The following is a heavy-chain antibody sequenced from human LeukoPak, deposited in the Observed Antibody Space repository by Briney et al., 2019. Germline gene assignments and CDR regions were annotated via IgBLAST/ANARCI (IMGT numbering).Heavy chain of an antibody. CDR2: IKQDGSEK. D-gene: IGHD3-22*01. J-gene: IGHJ4*02. V-gene: IGHV3-7*01. Sequence: GGSLRPSCAASGFTFCSYAMSWGRQAPGKGLEWVANIKQDGSEKYYVDSVKGRFTISRDNAKNSLYLQMNSLRAEDTAVYYCARGRGWLIDCWGQGTLVTVSS. CDR1: GFTFCSYA. CDR3: ARGRGWLIDC.